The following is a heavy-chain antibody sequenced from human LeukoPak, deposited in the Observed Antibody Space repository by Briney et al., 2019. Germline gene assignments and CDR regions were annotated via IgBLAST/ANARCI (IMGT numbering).Heavy chain of an antibody. CDR3: ARDYGHYGSYFDY. CDR1: GYTFINFD. V-gene: IGHV1-2*06. D-gene: IGHD3-10*01. J-gene: IGHJ4*02. Sequence: ASVKVSCTASGYTFINFDINWVRQAPGQGLEWMGRINPNSGGTNYAQKFQGRVTMTRDTSISTAYMELSRLRSDDTAVYYCARDYGHYGSYFDYWGQGTLVTVSS. CDR2: INPNSGGT.